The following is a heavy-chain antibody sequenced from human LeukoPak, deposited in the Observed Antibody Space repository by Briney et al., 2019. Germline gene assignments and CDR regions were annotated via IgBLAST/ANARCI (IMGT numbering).Heavy chain of an antibody. CDR3: AGVRGGVRGVVWDL. CDR2: INPSGGAT. CDR1: GYTFTTYY. D-gene: IGHD3-10*01. Sequence: GASVKVSCKASGYTFTTYYLHLVGQAPGQGLDWLGIINPSGGATSYAQKFQGRVTLTRDTSTSTVYMELSSLKSEDTGVYYCAGVRGGVRGVVWDLWGQGTLVTVSS. V-gene: IGHV1-46*01. J-gene: IGHJ4*02.